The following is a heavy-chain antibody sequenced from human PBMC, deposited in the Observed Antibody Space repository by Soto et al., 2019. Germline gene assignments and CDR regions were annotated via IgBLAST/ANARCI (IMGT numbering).Heavy chain of an antibody. J-gene: IGHJ6*02. CDR2: IYGGGTT. CDR3: ARDLRTLYGMDV. V-gene: IGHV3-53*01. CDR1: GFAVSSKY. Sequence: GGSLRLSCAASGFAVSSKYMTWVRQAPGKGLEWVSVIYGGGTTYYADSVKGRFTISRDNSKNTLYLQMNSLRAEDTAVYYCARDLRTLYGMDVWGQGTTVTVSS.